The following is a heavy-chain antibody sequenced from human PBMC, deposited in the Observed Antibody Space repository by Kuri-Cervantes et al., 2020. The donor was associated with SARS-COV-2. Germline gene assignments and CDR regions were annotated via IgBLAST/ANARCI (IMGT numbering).Heavy chain of an antibody. D-gene: IGHD2-15*01. CDR1: GGSISSYY. CDR3: ARGVCSGGSCYLGY. CDR2: IYYSGST. J-gene: IGHJ4*02. Sequence: ESLKISCTVSGGSISSYYWSWIRQPPGKGLEWIGYIYYSGSTNYNPSLKSRVTISVDTSKNQFSLKLSSVTAADTAVYYCARGVCSGGSCYLGYWGQGTLVTVSS. V-gene: IGHV4-59*01.